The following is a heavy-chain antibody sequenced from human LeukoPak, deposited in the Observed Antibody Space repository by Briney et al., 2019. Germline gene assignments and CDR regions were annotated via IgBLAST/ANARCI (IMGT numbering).Heavy chain of an antibody. CDR1: GGSINSYW. CDR2: IYTTGMT. Sequence: PSETLSLICSVSGGSINSYWWSWIRQPAGKGLEFIGRIYTTGMTNYNPSLKSRVSMSVDTSKNKFSLELRSVTAADTAVYFCARAGYIISSYRFDYWGQGALVTVSS. CDR3: ARAGYIISSYRFDY. V-gene: IGHV4-4*07. J-gene: IGHJ4*02. D-gene: IGHD3-16*02.